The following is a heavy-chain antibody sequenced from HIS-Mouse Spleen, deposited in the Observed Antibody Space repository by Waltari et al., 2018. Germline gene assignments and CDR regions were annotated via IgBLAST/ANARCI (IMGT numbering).Heavy chain of an antibody. J-gene: IGHJ4*02. CDR2: INPNSGGT. CDR1: GYHFTGYY. Sequence: QVQLVQSGAAVKKPGASVMVSCKASGYHFTGYYMPWVRQAPGQGLEWMGWINPNSGGTNYAQKFQGRVTMTRDTSISTAYMELSRLRSDDTAVYYCARYNALYRLYYFDYWGQGTLVTVSS. CDR3: ARYNALYRLYYFDY. V-gene: IGHV1-2*02. D-gene: IGHD2-2*02.